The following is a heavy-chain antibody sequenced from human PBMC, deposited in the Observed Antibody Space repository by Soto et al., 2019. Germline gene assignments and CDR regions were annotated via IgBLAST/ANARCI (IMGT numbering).Heavy chain of an antibody. CDR3: AKDQRYSDAFDI. Sequence: EVQLLESGGGLVQPGGSLRLSCAASGYTFSSYAMSWLHQARGKGLEWVSAISGSGGSTYYADSVRGRFTISRDNSKNTLYLQMNSLRAEDTAVYYCAKDQRYSDAFDIWGQGTMVTVSS. CDR2: ISGSGGST. J-gene: IGHJ3*02. CDR1: GYTFSSYA. V-gene: IGHV3-23*01. D-gene: IGHD6-13*01.